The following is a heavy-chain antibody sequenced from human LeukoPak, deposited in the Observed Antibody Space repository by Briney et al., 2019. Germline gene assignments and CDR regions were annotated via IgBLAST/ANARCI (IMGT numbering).Heavy chain of an antibody. D-gene: IGHD3-10*02. CDR3: AELGITMIGGV. V-gene: IGHV3-23*01. CDR1: GFTFSSYG. J-gene: IGHJ6*04. Sequence: PGGSLRLSCAASGFTFSSYGMHWVRQAPGKGLEWVSVISGSGDSTYYADSVKGRFTISRDNAKNSLYLQMNSLRAEDTAVYYCAELGITMIGGVWGKGTTVTISS. CDR2: ISGSGDST.